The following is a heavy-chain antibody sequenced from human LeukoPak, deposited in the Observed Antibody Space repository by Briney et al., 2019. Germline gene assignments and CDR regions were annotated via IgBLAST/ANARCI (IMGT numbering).Heavy chain of an antibody. CDR1: GGSISSSSYY. CDR2: IYYSGST. V-gene: IGHV4-39*01. Sequence: SETLSLTCTVSGGSISSSSYYWGWIRQPPGKGLEWIGSIYYSGSTYYNPSLKSRVTISVDTSKNQFSLKLSSVTAADTAVYYCARDTYYYGSGSYDYWGPGTLVTVSS. CDR3: ARDTYYYGSGSYDY. D-gene: IGHD3-10*01. J-gene: IGHJ4*02.